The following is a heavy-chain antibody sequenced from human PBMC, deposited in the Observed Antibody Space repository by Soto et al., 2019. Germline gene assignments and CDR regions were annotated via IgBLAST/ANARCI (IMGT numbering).Heavy chain of an antibody. CDR1: GFTFSSYA. J-gene: IGHJ4*02. CDR2: ISYDGSNK. CDR3: ARGNRYCSGGSCYGEY. Sequence: GGSLRLSCAASGFTFSSYAMHWVRKVPGKGLEWVAVISYDGSNKYYADSVKGRFTISRDNSKNTLYLQMNSLRAEDTAVYYCARGNRYCSGGSCYGEYWGQRA. V-gene: IGHV3-30-3*01. D-gene: IGHD2-15*01.